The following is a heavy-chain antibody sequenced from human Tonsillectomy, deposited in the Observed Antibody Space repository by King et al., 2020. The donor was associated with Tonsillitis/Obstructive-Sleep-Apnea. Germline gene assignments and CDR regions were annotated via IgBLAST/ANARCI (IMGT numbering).Heavy chain of an antibody. V-gene: IGHV3-49*05. Sequence: VQLVESGGGLVKPGRSLRLSCSASGFTFGDHALSWFRQAPGKGLEGVGFIRSKAYGGTTEYAASVKGRFTISRDDSKSIAYLQMDSLKTEDTAVYYCTRGLYRGRYLFDYWGQGTLVTVSS. J-gene: IGHJ4*02. CDR1: GFTFGDHA. CDR2: IRSKAYGGTT. CDR3: TRGLYRGRYLFDY. D-gene: IGHD1-26*01.